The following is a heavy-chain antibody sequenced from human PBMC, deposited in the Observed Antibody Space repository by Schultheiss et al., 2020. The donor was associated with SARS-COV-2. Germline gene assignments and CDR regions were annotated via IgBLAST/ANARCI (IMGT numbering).Heavy chain of an antibody. CDR1: GGSISSGDYY. D-gene: IGHD1-1*01. CDR3: AREPTTGTTYYYYMDV. Sequence: SQTLSLTCTVSGGSISSGDYYWSWIRQPPGKGLEWIGYIYYSGSTYYNPSLKSRVTISVDTSKNQFSLKLSSVTAADTAVYYCAREPTTGTTYYYYMDVWGKGTTVTVSS. J-gene: IGHJ6*03. CDR2: IYYSGST. V-gene: IGHV4-30-4*08.